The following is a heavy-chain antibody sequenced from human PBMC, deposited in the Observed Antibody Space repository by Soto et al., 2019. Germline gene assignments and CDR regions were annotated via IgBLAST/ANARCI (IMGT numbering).Heavy chain of an antibody. CDR1: GYTFTGYY. CDR2: INPNSGGT. D-gene: IGHD3-3*01. Sequence: ASVKVSCTASGYTFTGYYMHWVRQAPGQGLEWMGWINPNSGGTNYAQKFQGRVTMTRDTSISTAYMELSRLRSDDTAVYYCARPGEPRGSVGTERQSDYDFWSDTYYYGMDVWGQGTTVTVSS. J-gene: IGHJ6*02. V-gene: IGHV1-2*02. CDR3: ARPGEPRGSVGTERQSDYDFWSDTYYYGMDV.